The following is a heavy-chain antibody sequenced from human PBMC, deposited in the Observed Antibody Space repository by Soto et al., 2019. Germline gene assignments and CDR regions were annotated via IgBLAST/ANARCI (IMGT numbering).Heavy chain of an antibody. J-gene: IGHJ6*02. V-gene: IGHV4-31*03. CDR2: IYYSGST. Sequence: HVQLQESGPGLVKPSQTLSLTCTVSGGSISSGGYYWSWIRQHPGKGLEWIGYIYYSGSTYYNPSLKSRVTISVDTSKNQFSLKLSSVTAADTAVYYCARAHLRVTIEGYYYYGMDVWGQGTTVTVSS. CDR1: GGSISSGGYY. D-gene: IGHD4-4*01. CDR3: ARAHLRVTIEGYYYYGMDV.